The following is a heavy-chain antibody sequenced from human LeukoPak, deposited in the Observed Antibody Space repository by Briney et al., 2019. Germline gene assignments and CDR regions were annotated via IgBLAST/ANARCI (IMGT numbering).Heavy chain of an antibody. D-gene: IGHD2-2*01. J-gene: IGHJ5*02. CDR1: GYSISSGYY. CDR3: AREESIVVVPAAIRGFDP. Sequence: PSETLSLTCTVSGYSISSGYYWGWIRQPPGKGLEWIGSIYHSGSTYYNPSLESRVTISVDTSKNQFSLKLSSVTAADTAVYYCAREESIVVVPAAIRGFDPWGQGTLVTVSS. CDR2: IYHSGST. V-gene: IGHV4-38-2*02.